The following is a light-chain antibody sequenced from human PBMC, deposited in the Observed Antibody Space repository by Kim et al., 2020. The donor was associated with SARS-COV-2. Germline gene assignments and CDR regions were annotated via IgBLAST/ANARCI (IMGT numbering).Light chain of an antibody. V-gene: IGLV1-47*01. CDR1: TSNIGRNS. CDR2: RNN. CDR3: ATWDDSLRACV. Sequence: GQRVTFSGSGSTSNIGRNSVPWYQQLPGTSPKLLIYRNNQRPSGVPDRFSGSRSGTSASLAISGLRSEDEGDFYCATWDDSLRACVFGGGTQLTVL. J-gene: IGLJ3*02.